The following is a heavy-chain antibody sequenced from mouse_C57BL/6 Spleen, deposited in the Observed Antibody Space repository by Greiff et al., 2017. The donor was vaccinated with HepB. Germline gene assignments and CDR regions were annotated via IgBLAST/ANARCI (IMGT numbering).Heavy chain of an antibody. CDR2: IDPSDSYT. D-gene: IGHD1-1*01. J-gene: IGHJ2*01. CDR1: GYTFTSYW. V-gene: IGHV1-69*01. CDR3: ARSVTTVVAPYFDY. Sequence: VQLQQPGAELVMPGASVKLSCKASGYTFTSYWMHWVKQRPGQGLEWIGEIDPSDSYTNFNQKFKGKSTLTVDKSSSTAYTQLSSLTSEDSAVYYCARSVTTVVAPYFDYWGQGTTLTVSS.